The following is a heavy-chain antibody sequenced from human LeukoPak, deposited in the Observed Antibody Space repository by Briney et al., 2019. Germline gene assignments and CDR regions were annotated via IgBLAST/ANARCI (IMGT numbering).Heavy chain of an antibody. Sequence: PGGSLRLSCAASGFAFSTYVMRWVRQAPGKGLEWVAVISYDGSNKYYADSVKGRFTISRDNSKNTLYLQMNSLRAEDTAVYYCAKDTDIQHWGQGTPVTVSS. CDR3: AKDTDIQH. CDR2: ISYDGSNK. CDR1: GFAFSTYV. V-gene: IGHV3-30*18. D-gene: IGHD4-4*01. J-gene: IGHJ1*01.